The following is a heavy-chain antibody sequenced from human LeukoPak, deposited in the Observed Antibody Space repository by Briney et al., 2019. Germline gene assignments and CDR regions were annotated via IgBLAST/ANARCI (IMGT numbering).Heavy chain of an antibody. CDR1: GFTFSSYG. V-gene: IGHV3-30*18. Sequence: GGSLRLSCAASGFTFSSYGMHWVRQAPGKGLEWVAVISYDGSNKYYADSVKGRFTISRDNSKNTLYLQMNSLRAEGTAVYYCAKSQGLLRTPRCLDYWGQGTLVTVSS. CDR2: ISYDGSNK. D-gene: IGHD1-26*01. J-gene: IGHJ4*02. CDR3: AKSQGLLRTPRCLDY.